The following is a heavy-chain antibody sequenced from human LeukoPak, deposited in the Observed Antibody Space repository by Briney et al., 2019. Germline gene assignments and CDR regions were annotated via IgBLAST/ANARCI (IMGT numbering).Heavy chain of an antibody. Sequence: ASVKVSCKASGYTFTGYYMHWVRQAPGQGLEWMGWINPNSGGTNYAQQFQGRGTMTRDTSISTAYMELSRLRSDDTAVYYCARVAINYYDSSAYYYRAFDIWGQGTMVTVSS. V-gene: IGHV1-2*02. CDR1: GYTFTGYY. CDR3: ARVAINYYDSSAYYYRAFDI. D-gene: IGHD3-22*01. J-gene: IGHJ3*02. CDR2: INPNSGGT.